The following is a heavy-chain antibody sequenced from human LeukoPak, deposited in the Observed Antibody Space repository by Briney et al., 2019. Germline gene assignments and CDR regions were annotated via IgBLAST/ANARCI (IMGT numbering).Heavy chain of an antibody. CDR3: ARAPPITRGPFDP. J-gene: IGHJ5*02. D-gene: IGHD3-10*01. CDR1: GYTFTGYY. Sequence: ASVKVSCKASGYTFTGYYMHWVRQAPGQGLEWMGWINPNSGGTNYAQKFQGRVTMTRDTSISTASMELSRLRSDDTAVYYCARAPPITRGPFDPWGQGTLVTVSS. CDR2: INPNSGGT. V-gene: IGHV1-2*02.